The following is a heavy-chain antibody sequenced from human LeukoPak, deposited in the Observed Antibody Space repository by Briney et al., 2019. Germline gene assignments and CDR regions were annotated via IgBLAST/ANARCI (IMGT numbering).Heavy chain of an antibody. D-gene: IGHD1-26*01. V-gene: IGHV1-69*13. CDR3: ARGGEWELLRSDAFDI. CDR1: GGTFSSYA. J-gene: IGHJ3*02. CDR2: IIPIFGTA. Sequence: GASVKVSCKASGGTFSSYAISWVRQAPGQGLEWMGGIIPIFGTANYAQKFQGRVTITADESTSTAYMELSSLRSGDTAVYYYARGGEWELLRSDAFDIWGQGTMFTVSS.